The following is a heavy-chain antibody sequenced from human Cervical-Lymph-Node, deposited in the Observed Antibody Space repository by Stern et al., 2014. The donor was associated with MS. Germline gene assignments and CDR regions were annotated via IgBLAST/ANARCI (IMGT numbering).Heavy chain of an antibody. CDR2: IWLDGSNE. D-gene: IGHD1-1*01. CDR1: GFTFSHYG. Sequence: VQLVESGGGVVQPGASLRLSCVASGFTFSHYGMHWVRQAPGQGLEWVGGIWLDGSNEKDADSVKGRFSISRDNSKNTLYLQMTRLRVEDTAIYYWAREDWMEPWGQGTLVTVSS. J-gene: IGHJ5*02. V-gene: IGHV3-33*01. CDR3: AREDWMEP.